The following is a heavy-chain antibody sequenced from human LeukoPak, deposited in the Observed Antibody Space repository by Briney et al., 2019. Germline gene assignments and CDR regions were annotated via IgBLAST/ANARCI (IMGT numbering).Heavy chain of an antibody. J-gene: IGHJ4*02. D-gene: IGHD6-6*01. CDR2: IYRSGCT. CDR3: ARRGGSSPRLNLYYFDY. CDR1: GYSFSSGYY. Sequence: SESLSLTCAVSGYSFSSGYYWGWIRQPPGEVLEWSGIIYRSGCTYYTPSLKSRFTISGDTSKNQFSLKLSSVTAADTAVYYCARRGGSSPRLNLYYFDYWGQGTLVTVSS. V-gene: IGHV4-38-2*01.